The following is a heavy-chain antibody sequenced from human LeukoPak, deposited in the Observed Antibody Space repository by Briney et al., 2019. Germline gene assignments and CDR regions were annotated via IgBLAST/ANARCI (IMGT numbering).Heavy chain of an antibody. CDR2: IYWNDDK. D-gene: IGHD1-7*01. CDR1: GFSLSTSGVG. V-gene: IGHV2-5*01. Sequence: SGPTLVNPTQTLTLTCTFSGFSLSTSGVGVGWIRQPPGKALEWLALIYWNDDKRYSPSLKSRLTITKDTSKNQGVLTMTNMDPVDTATYYCAHRRGRGNYVSSVFDWFDPWGQGTLVTVSS. CDR3: AHRRGRGNYVSSVFDWFDP. J-gene: IGHJ5*02.